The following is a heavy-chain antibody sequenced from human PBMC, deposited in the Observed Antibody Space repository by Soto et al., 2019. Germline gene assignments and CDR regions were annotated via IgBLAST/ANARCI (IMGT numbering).Heavy chain of an antibody. J-gene: IGHJ5*02. CDR1: GGSISNYY. Sequence: SETLSLTCTVSGGSISNYYWTWVRQPPGKGLEWIGYVYYSGSTNYNPSLESRVTISIDASKNRFSLKMKSVTAADTAVYYCVRDYLLTGFDPWGQGAMVTVSS. CDR3: VRDYLLTGFDP. CDR2: VYYSGST. D-gene: IGHD3-9*01. V-gene: IGHV4-59*01.